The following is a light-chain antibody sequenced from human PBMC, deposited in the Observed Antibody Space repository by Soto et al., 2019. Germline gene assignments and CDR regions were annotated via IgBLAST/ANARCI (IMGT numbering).Light chain of an antibody. V-gene: IGKV1-5*03. CDR2: KAS. Sequence: DIQMTQSPSTLSASVGDRVTITCRASQSISSWLAWYQQKPGKAPKLLIYKASSLESGVPSRFSGSGSGTEFTLTISSLQPDEFATYYCQQYNSYPHTFGGGTKVEIK. J-gene: IGKJ4*01. CDR3: QQYNSYPHT. CDR1: QSISSW.